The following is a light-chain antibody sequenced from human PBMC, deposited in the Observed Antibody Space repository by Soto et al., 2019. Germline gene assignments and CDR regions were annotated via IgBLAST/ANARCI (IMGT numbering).Light chain of an antibody. V-gene: IGKV3-15*01. Sequence: EIVMTQSPATLSVSPGERATLSCRASQSVSSNLAWYQQKPGQAPRLLIYGASTRATGIPARFSGSGSGTEVTLTISSLQYEDFAVYSCQQYNNWPFPSWTFGQGTKVEIK. J-gene: IGKJ1*01. CDR1: QSVSSN. CDR2: GAS. CDR3: QQYNNWPFPSWT.